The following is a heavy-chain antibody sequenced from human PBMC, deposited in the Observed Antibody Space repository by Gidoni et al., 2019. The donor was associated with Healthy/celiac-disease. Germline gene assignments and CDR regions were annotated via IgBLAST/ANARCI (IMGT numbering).Heavy chain of an antibody. CDR2: IIPIFGTA. Sequence: QVQLVQSGAEVKKPGSSVKVACKASDGTFTSPAISWGRQAPGQGFEWMGGIIPIFGTANYAQKFQGRVTITADESTSTAYMELSSLRSEDTAVYYCARDRGGGEWEDAFDIWGQGTMVTVSS. CDR3: ARDRGGGEWEDAFDI. D-gene: IGHD2-8*02. J-gene: IGHJ3*02. V-gene: IGHV1-69*01. CDR1: DGTFTSPA.